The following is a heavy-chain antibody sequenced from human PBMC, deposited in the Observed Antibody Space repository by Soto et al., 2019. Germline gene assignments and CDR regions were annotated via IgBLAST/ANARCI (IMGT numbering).Heavy chain of an antibody. V-gene: IGHV3-30-3*01. CDR1: GFTFSSYA. CDR2: ISYDGSNK. CDR3: TTAGITMVRGVIILP. Sequence: GGSLRLSCAASGFTFSSYAMHWVRQAPGKGLEWVAVISYDGSNKYYADSVKGRFTISRDNSKNTLYLQMNSLKTEDTAVYYCTTAGITMVRGVIILPWGQGTLVTVSS. D-gene: IGHD3-10*01. J-gene: IGHJ5*02.